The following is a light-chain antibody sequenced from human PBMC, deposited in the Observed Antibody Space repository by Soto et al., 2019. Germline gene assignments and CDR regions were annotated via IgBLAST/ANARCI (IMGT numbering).Light chain of an antibody. CDR1: RDIRDH. V-gene: IGKV4-1*01. CDR2: WAS. J-gene: IGKJ4*01. Sequence: DIQMTQSPSSLSASVGDRVTLTCQASRDIRDHLNWYQQKPGQPPKLLLYWASTRESGVPDRFSGSGSGTDFTLTISSLQAEDVAVYYCQQYYSTPLTFGGGTKVDI. CDR3: QQYYSTPLT.